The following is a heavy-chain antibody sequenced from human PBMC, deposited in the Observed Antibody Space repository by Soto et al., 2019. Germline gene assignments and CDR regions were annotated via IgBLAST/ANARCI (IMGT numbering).Heavy chain of an antibody. J-gene: IGHJ5*02. V-gene: IGHV3-21*01. CDR3: ARVSGSGSPGWFDP. CDR2: ISSSSSYI. Sequence: EVQLVESGGGLVKPGGSLRLSCAASGFTFSSYSMNWVRQAPGKGLEWVSSISSSSSYIYYADSVKGRFTISRDNAKNSLYLQMNSLRAEDTAVYYCARVSGSGSPGWFDPWGQGTLVTVSS. CDR1: GFTFSSYS. D-gene: IGHD5-12*01.